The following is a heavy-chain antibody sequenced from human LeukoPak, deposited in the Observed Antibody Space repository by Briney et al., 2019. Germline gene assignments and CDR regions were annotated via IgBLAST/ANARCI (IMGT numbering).Heavy chain of an antibody. Sequence: PSETLSLTCTVSGGSISSSSYYWGWIRQPPGKGLEWIGSIYYSGSTYYNPSLMGRVTISVDTSKNQFSLKLSSVTAADTAVYYCARVYYSNSYDYWYFDLWGRGTLVTVSS. V-gene: IGHV4-39*07. J-gene: IGHJ2*01. CDR1: GGSISSSSYY. CDR3: ARVYYSNSYDYWYFDL. CDR2: IYYSGST. D-gene: IGHD6-13*01.